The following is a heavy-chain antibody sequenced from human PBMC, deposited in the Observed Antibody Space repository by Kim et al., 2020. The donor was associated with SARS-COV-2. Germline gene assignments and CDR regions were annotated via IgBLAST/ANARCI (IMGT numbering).Heavy chain of an antibody. J-gene: IGHJ4*02. D-gene: IGHD6-6*01. CDR2: T. V-gene: IGHV4-4*07. Sequence: TNYTPSLKSRVTMSVDTSKNQFSLKLSSVTAADTAVYYCARGEQLPGLDYWGQGTLVTVSS. CDR3: ARGEQLPGLDY.